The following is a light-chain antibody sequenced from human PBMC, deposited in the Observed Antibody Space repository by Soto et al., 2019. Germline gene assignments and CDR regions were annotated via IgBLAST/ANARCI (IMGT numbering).Light chain of an antibody. CDR2: GAS. Sequence: EIVMTQSPATLSVSPGERATLSCRASQSVSSNLAWYQQKPGQAPRLLIYGASTRATGIPDRFSGSGSDTDFTLTISRVEAEDVGIYFCMQGTHWPRTFGQGTKVDIK. J-gene: IGKJ1*01. CDR1: QSVSSN. CDR3: MQGTHWPRT. V-gene: IGKV3-15*01.